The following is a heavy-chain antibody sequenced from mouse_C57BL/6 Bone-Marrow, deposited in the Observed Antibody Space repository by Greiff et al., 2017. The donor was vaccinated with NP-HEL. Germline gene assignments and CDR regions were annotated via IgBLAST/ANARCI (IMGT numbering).Heavy chain of an antibody. D-gene: IGHD2-2*01. CDR2: ISDGGSYT. V-gene: IGHV5-4*01. Sequence: LVESGGGLVKPGGSLKLSCAASGFTFSSYAMSWVRQTPEKRLEWVATISDGGSYTYYPDNVKGRFTISRDNAKNNLYLQMSHLKSEDTAMYYCARYGYDEGAMDYWGQGTSVTVSS. CDR1: GFTFSSYA. CDR3: ARYGYDEGAMDY. J-gene: IGHJ4*01.